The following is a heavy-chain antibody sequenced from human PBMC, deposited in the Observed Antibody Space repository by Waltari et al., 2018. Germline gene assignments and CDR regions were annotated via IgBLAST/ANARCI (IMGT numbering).Heavy chain of an antibody. CDR2: IKQDGGEK. CDR1: GFTLSSFW. Sequence: EVQLVESGGGLVQPGGSLRLSCAASGFTLSSFWMTWVRQTPGKGLEWVAGIKQDGGEKYYADSVKGRFTISRDNAKNSLYLQMNSLRAEDTAVYYCATSGWYCFDYWGQGTLVTVSS. D-gene: IGHD6-19*01. J-gene: IGHJ4*02. CDR3: ATSGWYCFDY. V-gene: IGHV3-7*01.